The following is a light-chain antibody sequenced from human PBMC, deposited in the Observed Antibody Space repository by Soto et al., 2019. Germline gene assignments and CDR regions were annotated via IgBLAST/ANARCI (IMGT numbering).Light chain of an antibody. Sequence: QSALTQPPSASGSPGQSVTISCTGTSSDVGGYNYVSWYQQHPGKAPKLMISEVSKRPSGVPDRFSGSKSGNTASLTVSGLQAEDEADYYCCSFAGNNNLVFGGGTQQTVL. CDR1: SSDVGGYNY. V-gene: IGLV2-8*01. J-gene: IGLJ2*01. CDR2: EVS. CDR3: CSFAGNNNLV.